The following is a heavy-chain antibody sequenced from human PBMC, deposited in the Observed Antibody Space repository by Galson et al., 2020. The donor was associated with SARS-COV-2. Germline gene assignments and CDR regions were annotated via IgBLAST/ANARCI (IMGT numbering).Heavy chain of an antibody. D-gene: IGHD2-21*01. CDR1: GFTFSASS. Sequence: TGGSLRLSCAASGFTFSASSMHWVRQAPGKGLEWVAAIAYAGSNKHFADSVKGRFTISRDNSKNTLYLQMNILKPEDTAIYYCVRDWGGTSFGYGMDVWGQGTTVTVAS. J-gene: IGHJ6*02. V-gene: IGHV3-30-3*01. CDR2: IAYAGSNK. CDR3: VRDWGGTSFGYGMDV.